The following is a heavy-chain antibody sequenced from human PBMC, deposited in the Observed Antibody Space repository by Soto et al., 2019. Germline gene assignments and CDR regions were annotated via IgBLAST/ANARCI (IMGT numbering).Heavy chain of an antibody. CDR3: ARDTVLLWFGEFHNWFDP. Sequence: ASVKVSCKASGYTFTSYAMHWVRQAPGQRLEWMGWINAGNGNTKYSQKFQGRVTITRDTSASTAYMELSSLRSEDTAVYYCARDTVLLWFGEFHNWFDPWGQGTLVTVSS. CDR1: GYTFTSYA. J-gene: IGHJ5*02. V-gene: IGHV1-3*01. D-gene: IGHD3-10*01. CDR2: INAGNGNT.